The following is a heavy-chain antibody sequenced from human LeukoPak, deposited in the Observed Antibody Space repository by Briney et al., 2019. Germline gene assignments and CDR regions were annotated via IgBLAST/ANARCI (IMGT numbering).Heavy chain of an antibody. Sequence: PSETLSLTCTVSGGSISSSSYYWGWIRQPPGKGLEWIGSIYYSGSTYYNPSLKSRVTISVDTSKNQFSLKLSSVTAADTAVYYCARGYSSSWYRRENWFDPWGQGTLVTVSS. J-gene: IGHJ5*02. V-gene: IGHV4-39*07. CDR3: ARGYSSSWYRRENWFDP. CDR2: IYYSGST. D-gene: IGHD6-13*01. CDR1: GGSISSSSYY.